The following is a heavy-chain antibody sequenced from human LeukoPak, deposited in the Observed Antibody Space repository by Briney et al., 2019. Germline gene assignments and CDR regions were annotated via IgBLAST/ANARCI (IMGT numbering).Heavy chain of an antibody. CDR2: ISAYNGNT. J-gene: IGHJ4*02. D-gene: IGHD3-22*01. Sequence: EASVKVSCKASGYTFTSYGISWVRQAPGQGLEWMGWISAYNGNTNYAQKLQGRVTMTTDTSTSTAYMELRSLRSDDTAVYYSARDPAYYYDSSGCDYWGQGTLVTVSS. CDR1: GYTFTSYG. V-gene: IGHV1-18*01. CDR3: ARDPAYYYDSSGCDY.